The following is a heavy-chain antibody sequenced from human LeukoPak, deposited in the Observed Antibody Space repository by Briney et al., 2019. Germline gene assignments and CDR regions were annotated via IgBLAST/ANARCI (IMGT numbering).Heavy chain of an antibody. CDR3: ARVHHYFDIAFDY. J-gene: IGHJ4*02. CDR2: INPSGGST. CDR1: GYTFTDYY. Sequence: ASVKVPCKASGYTFTDYYMHWVRQAPGQGLEWMGIINPSGGSTTYAQKFQGRVTMTRDMSTSTVYMELISLRSEDTAVYYCARVHHYFDIAFDYWGQGTLVTVSS. D-gene: IGHD3-22*01. V-gene: IGHV1-46*01.